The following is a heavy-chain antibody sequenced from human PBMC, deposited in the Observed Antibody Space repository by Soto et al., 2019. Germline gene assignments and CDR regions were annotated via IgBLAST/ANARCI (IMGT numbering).Heavy chain of an antibody. Sequence: PGESLKISCKGSGYSFTSYWISWVRQMPGKGLEWMGRIDPSDSYTNYSPSFQGHVTVSADKSISTAYLQWGSLKASDTAMYYCARSIKSATYPPNYYGSGSMVKYYYGMDVWGQGTTVTVSS. D-gene: IGHD3-10*01. J-gene: IGHJ6*02. V-gene: IGHV5-10-1*01. CDR2: IDPSDSYT. CDR3: ARSIKSATYPPNYYGSGSMVKYYYGMDV. CDR1: GYSFTSYW.